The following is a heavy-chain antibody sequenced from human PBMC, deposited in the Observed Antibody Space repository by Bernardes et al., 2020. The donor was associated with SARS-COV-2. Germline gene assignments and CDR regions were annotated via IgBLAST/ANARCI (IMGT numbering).Heavy chain of an antibody. CDR1: GYSFTSYW. V-gene: IGHV5-51*01. J-gene: IGHJ4*02. CDR2: IYPGDSDT. Sequence: GASLKISCKGSGYSFTSYWIGWVRQMPGKGLEWMGIIYPGDSDTRYSPSFQGQVTISADKSISTAYLQWSSLKASDTAMYYCARQMAYYDILTGYSDYWGQGTLVTVSS. D-gene: IGHD3-9*01. CDR3: ARQMAYYDILTGYSDY.